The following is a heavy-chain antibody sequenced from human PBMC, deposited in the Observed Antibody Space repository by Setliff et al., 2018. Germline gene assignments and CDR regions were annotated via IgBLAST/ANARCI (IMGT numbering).Heavy chain of an antibody. CDR2: IIPMFGPP. Sequence: SVKVSCKASGGPYSNSFTWVRQAPGQGPEWMGGIIPMFGPPTYAQQFQGIVTIAADELSGMVYMELSSLTSEDTAMYYCARSGLGGSPQYFFDSWGQGTLVTVSS. CDR1: GGPYSNS. V-gene: IGHV1-69*13. J-gene: IGHJ4*02. D-gene: IGHD2-15*01. CDR3: ARSGLGGSPQYFFDS.